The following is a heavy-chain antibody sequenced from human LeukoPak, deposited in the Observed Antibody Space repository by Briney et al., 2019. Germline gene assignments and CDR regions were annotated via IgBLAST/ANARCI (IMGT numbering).Heavy chain of an antibody. D-gene: IGHD3-9*01. V-gene: IGHV1-18*01. CDR2: ISAYNGNT. CDR3: ATGRTYYDILTGYSNFGY. Sequence: ASVKVSCKASGYTFTSYGISWVRQAPGQGLEWMGWISAYNGNTIYAQKFQGRVTMTEDTSTDTAYMELSSLRSEDTAVYYCATGRTYYDILTGYSNFGYWGQGTLVTVSS. CDR1: GYTFTSYG. J-gene: IGHJ4*02.